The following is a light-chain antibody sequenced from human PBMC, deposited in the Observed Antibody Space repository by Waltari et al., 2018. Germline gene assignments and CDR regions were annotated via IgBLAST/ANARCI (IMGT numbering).Light chain of an antibody. Sequence: QSVLTQPPSVSGAPGQRVTIPCTGSSSNLGAGYDVPWYQQLPGTAPKLLINGNSNRPSGVPDRFSGSKSGTSASLAITGLQAEDEADYYCQSYDSSLSALFGGGTKLTVL. J-gene: IGLJ2*01. V-gene: IGLV1-40*01. CDR3: QSYDSSLSAL. CDR2: GNS. CDR1: SSNLGAGYD.